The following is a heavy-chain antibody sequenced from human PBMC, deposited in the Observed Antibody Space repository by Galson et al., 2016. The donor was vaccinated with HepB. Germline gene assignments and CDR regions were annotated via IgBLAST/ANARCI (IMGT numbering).Heavy chain of an antibody. V-gene: IGHV4-59*08. CDR1: GGSINSYY. D-gene: IGHD3-3*01. Sequence: SETLSLTCTVSGGSINSYYWTWIRLPPGKGLEWIGSVYYTVSTNYSPSLKSRLTISVDTSKDQFSLRLHSVTAADTAVYFCARHWFGGYYLFDYWGHGTLVTVSS. CDR2: VYYTVST. CDR3: ARHWFGGYYLFDY. J-gene: IGHJ4*01.